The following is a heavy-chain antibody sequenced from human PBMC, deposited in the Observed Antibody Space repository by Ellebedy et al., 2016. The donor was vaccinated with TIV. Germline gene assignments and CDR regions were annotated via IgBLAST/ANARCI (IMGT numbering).Heavy chain of an antibody. D-gene: IGHD6-19*01. V-gene: IGHV3-9*01. CDR2: ISWNSGKI. Sequence: GGSLRLXXAASGFIFDDYAMHWVRQGPGKGLEWVSGISWNSGKIGYSDSVKGRFTISRDNAKNTLYLQMNSLRGEDTGVYYCARDCSSGCFWGRGTPVTVSS. CDR3: ARDCSSGCF. CDR1: GFIFDDYA. J-gene: IGHJ4*02.